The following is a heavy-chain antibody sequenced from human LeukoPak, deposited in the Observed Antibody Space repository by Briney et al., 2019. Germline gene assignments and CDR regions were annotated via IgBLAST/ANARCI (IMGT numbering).Heavy chain of an antibody. Sequence: GGSLRLSCAASGFTFSDYDMDWVRQAPGKGLEWVGRARKKANSYTTEYSASVKGRFTISRDDSKNSLYLQMNNLKTEDTAVHYCSIADSATAAGYWGQGTLVTVSS. D-gene: IGHD1-26*01. CDR1: GFTFSDYD. CDR3: SIADSATAAGY. J-gene: IGHJ4*02. V-gene: IGHV3-72*01. CDR2: ARKKANSYTT.